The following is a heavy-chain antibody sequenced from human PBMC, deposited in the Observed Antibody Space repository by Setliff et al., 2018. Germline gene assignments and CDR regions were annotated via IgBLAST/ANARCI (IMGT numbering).Heavy chain of an antibody. CDR2: IIPIFGTA. J-gene: IGHJ6*02. CDR3: ARDHVYGSQYYYYYYGMDV. CDR1: GGTFSSYD. D-gene: IGHD3-10*01. V-gene: IGHV1-69*06. Sequence: SVKVSCKASGGTFSSYDISWVRQAPGQGLEWMGRIIPIFGTANYAQKFQGRVTITADKSTSTAYMELSRLRSEDKAVYYCARDHVYGSQYYYYYYGMDVWGQGTTVTV.